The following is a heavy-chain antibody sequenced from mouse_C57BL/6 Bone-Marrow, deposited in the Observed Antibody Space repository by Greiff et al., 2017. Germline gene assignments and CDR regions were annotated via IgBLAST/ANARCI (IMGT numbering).Heavy chain of an antibody. J-gene: IGHJ2*01. CDR2: LNPSSGYT. CDR1: GYTFTSYT. Sequence: VQLQQSGAELARPGASVKMSCKASGYTFTSYTMHWVKQRPGQGLEWIGYLNPSSGYTKYNQKFKDKATLTADKSSSTAYMQLSSLTSEDSAVYYCAYYGSKGYWGQGTTLTVSS. CDR3: AYYGSKGY. V-gene: IGHV1-4*01. D-gene: IGHD1-1*01.